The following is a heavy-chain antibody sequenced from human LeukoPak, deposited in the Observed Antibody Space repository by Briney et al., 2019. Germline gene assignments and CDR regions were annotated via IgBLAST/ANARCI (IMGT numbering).Heavy chain of an antibody. CDR1: GFSFSGHW. CDR3: ARGPNSSWSGLDL. CDR2: ISPTGSTT. Sequence: GGSLRLSCTASGFSFSGHWMHWARQLPGKGLVWVSRISPTGSTTSYADSVKGRFTVSRDNAKNTLYLQVNNLRAEDTAVYYCARGPNSSWSGLDLWGQGTLLTVSS. D-gene: IGHD6-6*01. J-gene: IGHJ5*02. V-gene: IGHV3-74*01.